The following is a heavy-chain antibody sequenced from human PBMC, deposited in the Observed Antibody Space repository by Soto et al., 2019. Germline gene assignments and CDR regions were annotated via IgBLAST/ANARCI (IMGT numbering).Heavy chain of an antibody. Sequence: SETLSLTCTVSGASISGFYWSWIRKSAGKGLEWIGRIYATGTTDYNPSLKSRVMMSVDTSKKQFSLKLRSVTAADTAVYYCVRDGTKTLRDWFDPWGQGVSVTVSS. J-gene: IGHJ5*02. D-gene: IGHD1-1*01. V-gene: IGHV4-4*07. CDR3: VRDGTKTLRDWFDP. CDR1: GASISGFY. CDR2: IYATGTT.